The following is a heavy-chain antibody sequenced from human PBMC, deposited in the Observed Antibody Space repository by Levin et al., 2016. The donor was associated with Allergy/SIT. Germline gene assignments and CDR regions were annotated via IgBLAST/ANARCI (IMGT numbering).Heavy chain of an antibody. V-gene: IGHV3-74*01. J-gene: IGHJ4*02. D-gene: IGHD1-26*01. CDR1: GFIFNKYA. Sequence: GESLKISCAASGFIFNKYAMSWVRQAPGKGLVWVSRINSDGSSTSYADSVKGRFTISRDNAKNTLYLQMNSLRAEDTAVYYCARGYSGNYRLGYWGQGTLVTVSS. CDR2: INSDGSST. CDR3: ARGYSGNYRLGY.